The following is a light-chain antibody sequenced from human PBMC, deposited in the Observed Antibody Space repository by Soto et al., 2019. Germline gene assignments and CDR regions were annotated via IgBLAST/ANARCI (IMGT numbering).Light chain of an antibody. Sequence: DIQMTQSPSSLSASVGDRVTITCRASQSISTYLNWYQQKPGKAPKLLIYSASSLQSGVPLRFSGSGSGTHFPLTISSLQPEDFATYYCQQSYRTPYSFGQGTKLGIK. J-gene: IGKJ2*01. CDR1: QSISTY. V-gene: IGKV1-39*01. CDR3: QQSYRTPYS. CDR2: SAS.